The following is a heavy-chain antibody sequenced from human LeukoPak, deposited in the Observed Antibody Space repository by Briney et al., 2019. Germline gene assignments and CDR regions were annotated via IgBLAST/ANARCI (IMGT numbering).Heavy chain of an antibody. CDR3: VKASSSSPQYNWFDA. CDR2: ISGSGDST. Sequence: GGSLRLSCAASGFTFSSFALSWVRQAPGKGLEWVSSISGSGDSTYYMESVKGRFTISRDNSKNTLYLQMNSLRAEDTALYYCVKASSSSPQYNWFDAWGQGTLVTVSS. J-gene: IGHJ5*02. D-gene: IGHD6-6*01. V-gene: IGHV3-23*01. CDR1: GFTFSSFA.